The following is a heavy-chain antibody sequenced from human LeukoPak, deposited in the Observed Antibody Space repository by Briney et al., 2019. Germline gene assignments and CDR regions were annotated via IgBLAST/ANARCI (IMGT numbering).Heavy chain of an antibody. CDR2: IYTSGST. D-gene: IGHD3-10*01. V-gene: IGHV4-61*02. Sequence: SETPSLTCTVSGGSISSGSYYWSWIRQPAGKGLEWIGRIYTSGSTNYNPSLKSRVTISVDTSKNQFSLKLSSVTAADTAVYYCAVWNYYGSGSYLPTWGQGTLVTVSS. J-gene: IGHJ5*02. CDR3: AVWNYYGSGSYLPT. CDR1: GGSISSGSYY.